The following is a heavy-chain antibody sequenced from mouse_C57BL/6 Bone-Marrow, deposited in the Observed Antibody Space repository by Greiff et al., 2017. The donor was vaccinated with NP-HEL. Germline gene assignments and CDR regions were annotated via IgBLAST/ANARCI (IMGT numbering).Heavy chain of an antibody. J-gene: IGHJ4*01. Sequence: EVHLVESGGGLVKPGGSLKLSCAASGFTFSSYAMSWVRQTPEKRLEWVATISDGGSYTYYPDNVKGRFTISRDNAKNNLYLQMSHLKSEDTAMYYCTYYYAMDYWGQGTSVTVSS. CDR1: GFTFSSYA. V-gene: IGHV5-4*01. CDR2: ISDGGSYT. CDR3: TYYYAMDY.